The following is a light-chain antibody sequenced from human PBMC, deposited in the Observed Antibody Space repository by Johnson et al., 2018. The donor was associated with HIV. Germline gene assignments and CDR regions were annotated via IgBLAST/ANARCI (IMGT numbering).Light chain of an antibody. Sequence: QSVLTQPPSVSAAPGQKVTISCSGSSSKIGNKYVSWYQQFPGTAPKVLIYDNSKRPSGIPDRFSGSKSGTSATLGITGLQTGDEADYYCGTWDSSLSASFGTGTKVTVL. CDR2: DNS. V-gene: IGLV1-51*01. CDR1: SSKIGNKY. CDR3: GTWDSSLSAS. J-gene: IGLJ1*01.